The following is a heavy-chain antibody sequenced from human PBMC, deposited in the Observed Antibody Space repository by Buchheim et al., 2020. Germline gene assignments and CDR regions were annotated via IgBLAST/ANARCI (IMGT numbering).Heavy chain of an antibody. Sequence: QVQLVESGGGVVQPGTSLRLSCITSGFTFSSYGMHWVRQAPGKGLEWVAVIRDDGSRQYYADSVEGRFTISRDNSKNMLHLQMNSLRPEDTAVYYCAKYHNTNYYGMGVWGQGTT. D-gene: IGHD3-10*01. CDR3: AKYHNTNYYGMGV. J-gene: IGHJ6*02. CDR2: IRDDGSRQ. CDR1: GFTFSSYG. V-gene: IGHV3-30*18.